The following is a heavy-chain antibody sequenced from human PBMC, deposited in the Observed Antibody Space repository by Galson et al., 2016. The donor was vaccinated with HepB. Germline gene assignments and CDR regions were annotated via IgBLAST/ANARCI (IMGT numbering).Heavy chain of an antibody. CDR1: GDSVSSNSAA. Sequence: CAISGDSVSSNSAAWNWIRQSPSRGLEWLGRTYYRSKWYNDYAVSVKSRITINPDTSKNRFSLQLNSVTPEDTAVYYCARDEHLDITWQDYFYFGMDVWGQGTTVTVSS. V-gene: IGHV6-1*01. J-gene: IGHJ6*02. CDR2: TYYRSKWYN. CDR3: ARDEHLDITWQDYFYFGMDV. D-gene: IGHD3-16*01.